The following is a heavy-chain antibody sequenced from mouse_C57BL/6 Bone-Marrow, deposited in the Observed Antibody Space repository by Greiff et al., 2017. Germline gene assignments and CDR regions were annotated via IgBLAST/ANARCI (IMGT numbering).Heavy chain of an antibody. D-gene: IGHD2-4*01. CDR2: IRSKSNNYAT. Sequence: EVQRVESGGGLVQPKGSLKLSCAASGFSFNTYAMNWVRQAPGKGLEWVARIRSKSNNYATYYADSVKDRFTISRDDSESMLYLQMNNLKTEDTAMYYCVREADYGADWGQGTLVTVSA. V-gene: IGHV10-1*01. CDR3: VREADYGAD. J-gene: IGHJ3*01. CDR1: GFSFNTYA.